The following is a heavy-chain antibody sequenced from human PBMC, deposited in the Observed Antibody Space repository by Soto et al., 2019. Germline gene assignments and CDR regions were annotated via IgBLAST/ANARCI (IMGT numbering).Heavy chain of an antibody. CDR3: ASLDTARIQIAGY. J-gene: IGHJ4*02. D-gene: IGHD5-18*01. CDR1: GFTFSTYN. Sequence: SGGSLRLSCAASGFTFSTYNMHWVRQVAGAGLEWVSAIGTTGDTYYPGSVKGRFTISRENAKNSLYLQMNNLRAGDTAIYYCASLDTARIQIAGYWGQGIQVTVSS. V-gene: IGHV3-13*01. CDR2: IGTTGDT.